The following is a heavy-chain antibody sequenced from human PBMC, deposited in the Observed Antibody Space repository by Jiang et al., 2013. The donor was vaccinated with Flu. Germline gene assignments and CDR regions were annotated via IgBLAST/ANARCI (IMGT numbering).Heavy chain of an antibody. V-gene: IGHV1-3*01. J-gene: IGHJ4*02. CDR1: GYTFTSYA. CDR3: ARDREVVVASHYFDY. Sequence: KASGYTFTSYAMHWVRQAPGQRLEWMGWINAGNGNTKYSQKFQGRVTMTRDTSTSTVYMELSSLRSEDTAVYYCARDREVVVASHYFDYWGQGTLVTVSS. D-gene: IGHD2-15*01. CDR2: INAGNGNT.